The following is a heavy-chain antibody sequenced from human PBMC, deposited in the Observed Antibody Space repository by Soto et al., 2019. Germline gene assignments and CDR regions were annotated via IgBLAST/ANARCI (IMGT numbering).Heavy chain of an antibody. CDR2: IYYSGST. V-gene: IGHV4-59*01. Sequence: QVQLQQSGPGLVKPSETLSLTCTVSGGSISSYYWSWIRQPPGKGLEWIGYIYYSGSTNYNPSLKSRVTISVDTSKNQFSLKLSSVTAADTAVYYCARGSLRDYVWGSYRYFDYWGQGTLVTVSS. J-gene: IGHJ4*02. CDR3: ARGSLRDYVWGSYRYFDY. D-gene: IGHD3-16*02. CDR1: GGSISSYY.